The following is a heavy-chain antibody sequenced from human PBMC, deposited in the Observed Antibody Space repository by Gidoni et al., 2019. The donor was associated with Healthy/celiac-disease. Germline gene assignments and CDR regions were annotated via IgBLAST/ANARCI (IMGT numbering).Heavy chain of an antibody. CDR2: INHSGST. V-gene: IGHV4-34*01. J-gene: IGHJ4*02. CDR1: GGSFRGYY. D-gene: IGHD6-13*01. Sequence: QVQLQQCGAGLLTPSESLSLTCAVYGGSFRGYYWSWIRQPPGKGLEWIGEINHSGSTNYNPALKSRVTISGDTSKNQFSLKLSSVTAADTAVYYCARVSSSWYKGYYFDYWGQGTLVTVSS. CDR3: ARVSSSWYKGYYFDY.